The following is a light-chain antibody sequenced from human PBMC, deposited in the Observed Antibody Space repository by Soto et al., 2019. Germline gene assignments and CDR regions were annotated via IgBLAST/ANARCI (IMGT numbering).Light chain of an antibody. J-gene: IGKJ1*01. CDR3: QQRSNWPWT. Sequence: SVFIQSPSTLSLSPGERANLSCRASQSVSSYLAWYQQKHGQAPRLLIYDAPNRATGIPARFSGSGSGTDFTLTISSLETEDFAVYYCQQRSNWPWTFGQGTKVDI. CDR2: DAP. CDR1: QSVSSY. V-gene: IGKV3-11*01.